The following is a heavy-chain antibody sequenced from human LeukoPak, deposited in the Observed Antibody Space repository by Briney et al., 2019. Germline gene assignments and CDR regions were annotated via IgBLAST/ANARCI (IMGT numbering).Heavy chain of an antibody. D-gene: IGHD6-6*01. CDR2: ISASGGTT. CDR1: GFTLTSYA. J-gene: IGHJ4*02. Sequence: GGSLRLSCAASGFTLTSYAMSWVRQAPGKGLEWVSAISASGGTTLYADSVKGRFTISRDSSKNTLYVQTNSLRAEDTAVYYCAKVSSSALDYWGQGTLVAVSS. V-gene: IGHV3-23*01. CDR3: AKVSSSALDY.